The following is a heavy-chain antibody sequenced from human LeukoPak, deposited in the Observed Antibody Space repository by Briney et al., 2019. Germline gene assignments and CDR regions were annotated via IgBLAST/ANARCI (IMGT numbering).Heavy chain of an antibody. V-gene: IGHV4-4*09. CDR1: GVDVSGFY. J-gene: IGHJ4*02. Sequence: NPWETLSLTCTVSGVDVSGFYWTWIRQPPGKGLEWIWYIHAGGTTYYSHSVKGRVTISGDSSKNHFSLKLSSVTAADTDVYYCARHVVCGGGNCYGAALDYWGQGTLVTVSS. D-gene: IGHD2-15*01. CDR2: IHAGGTT. CDR3: ARHVVCGGGNCYGAALDY.